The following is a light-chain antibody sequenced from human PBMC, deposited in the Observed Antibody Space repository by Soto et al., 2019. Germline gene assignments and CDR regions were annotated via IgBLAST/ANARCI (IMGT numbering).Light chain of an antibody. CDR2: AAS. CDR3: QQFGNSPLLT. Sequence: EIVLTQSPGTLSLSPGERATLSCRASQILSSNYLAWYQQRPGQTPRLLIYAASTRATGVPDRFSGSGSGTAFTLTSSRLEPEDFAVYYCQQFGNSPLLTFGGGTKVEIK. J-gene: IGKJ4*01. CDR1: QILSSNY. V-gene: IGKV3-20*01.